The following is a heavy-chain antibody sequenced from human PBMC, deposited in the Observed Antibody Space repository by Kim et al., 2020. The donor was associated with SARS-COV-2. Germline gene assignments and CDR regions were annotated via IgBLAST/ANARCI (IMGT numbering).Heavy chain of an antibody. Sequence: GGSLRLSCAASGFTFSSYEMNWVRQAPGKGLEWVSYISSSGSTIYYADSVKGRFTISRDNAKNSLYLQMNSLRAEDTAVYYCARSHYYDSSGYLDYWGQGTLVTVSS. CDR2: ISSSGSTI. D-gene: IGHD3-22*01. CDR1: GFTFSSYE. CDR3: ARSHYYDSSGYLDY. V-gene: IGHV3-48*03. J-gene: IGHJ4*02.